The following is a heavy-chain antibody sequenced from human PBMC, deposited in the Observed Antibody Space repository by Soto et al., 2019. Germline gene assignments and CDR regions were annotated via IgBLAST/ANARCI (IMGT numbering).Heavy chain of an antibody. Sequence: EVQVVESGGGLVKPGGSLRLSCNFSFSMYSMDWGRQAPGKGLEWVASISSGSAFIKYADSVKGRFTISRDNAKNSVSLQVDSLRVEDTAMYYCTRDKGGSYDSWFDPWGRGTLVTVSS. D-gene: IGHD1-26*01. CDR2: ISSGSAFI. V-gene: IGHV3-21*01. CDR1: SFSMYS. CDR3: TRDKGGSYDSWFDP. J-gene: IGHJ5*02.